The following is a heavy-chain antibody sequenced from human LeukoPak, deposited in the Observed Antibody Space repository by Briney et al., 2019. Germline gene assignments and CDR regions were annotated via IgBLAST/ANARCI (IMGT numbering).Heavy chain of an antibody. CDR1: GGSISTYY. J-gene: IGHJ3*01. D-gene: IGHD6-19*01. Sequence: SETLSLTCTVSGGSISTYYWSLIRQPAGKGLEWIGRIYASGNTNYNPSLKSRVTMSLDTSKNQFSLRLTSVTAADTAVYYCAXEYXSSSGKNAFDVWGQGTTVTVSS. V-gene: IGHV4-4*07. CDR2: IYASGNT. CDR3: AXEYXSSSGKNAFDV.